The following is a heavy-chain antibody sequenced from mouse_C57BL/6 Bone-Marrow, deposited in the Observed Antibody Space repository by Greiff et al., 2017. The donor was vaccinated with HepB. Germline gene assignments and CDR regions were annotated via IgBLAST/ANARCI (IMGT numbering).Heavy chain of an antibody. CDR2: IDPSDSET. CDR3: ARGYDPAWFAY. V-gene: IGHV1-52*01. Sequence: QVQLQQPGAELVRPGSSVKLSCKASGYTFTSYWMHWVKQRPIQGLEWIGNIDPSDSETHYNQKFKDKATLTVDKSSSTAYMQLSILTSEDSAVYCCARGYDPAWFAYWGQGTLVTVSA. J-gene: IGHJ3*01. D-gene: IGHD2-2*01. CDR1: GYTFTSYW.